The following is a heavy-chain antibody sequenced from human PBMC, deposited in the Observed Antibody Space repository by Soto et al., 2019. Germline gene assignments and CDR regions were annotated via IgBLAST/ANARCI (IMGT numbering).Heavy chain of an antibody. D-gene: IGHD5-12*01. Sequence: EVQLLESGGGLVQPGGSLRLSCAASGFTFSNYAMNWVRQAPGKGLEWVSTISSSSGSTYYADSVKGRFTISRDNSKNFLYLQMNSLRGDDTSVYYCVKVGSERYSGQHSDYWGQGTLVTISS. CDR2: ISSSSGST. J-gene: IGHJ4*02. CDR1: GFTFSNYA. V-gene: IGHV3-23*01. CDR3: VKVGSERYSGQHSDY.